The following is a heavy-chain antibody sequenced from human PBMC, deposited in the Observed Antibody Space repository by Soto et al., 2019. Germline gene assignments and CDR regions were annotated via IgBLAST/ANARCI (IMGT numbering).Heavy chain of an antibody. J-gene: IGHJ4*02. CDR2: ITASGGTR. CDR1: GFTFSSYA. Sequence: EVQLLESGGGLVQPGGSLRLSCTPSGFTFSSYAMNWVRQAPGKGLEWVSAITASGGTRYYADSVKGRFTISRDNSKNTLYLQMNSLRAEDTAIYYCAKGPLGAVADTERYFDYWGQGTLVTVSS. CDR3: AKGPLGAVADTERYFDY. D-gene: IGHD6-19*01. V-gene: IGHV3-23*01.